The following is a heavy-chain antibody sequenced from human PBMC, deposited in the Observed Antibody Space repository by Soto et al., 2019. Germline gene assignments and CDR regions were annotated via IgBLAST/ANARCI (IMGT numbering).Heavy chain of an antibody. Sequence: SETLSLTCTVSGGSISSGDYYWSWIRQPPGKGLEWIGYIYYSGSTYYNPSLKSRVTISVGTSKNQFSLKLSSVTAADTAVYYCARLLWFGELLSTYYFDYWGQGTLVTVSS. J-gene: IGHJ4*02. CDR3: ARLLWFGELLSTYYFDY. CDR2: IYYSGST. V-gene: IGHV4-30-4*01. CDR1: GGSISSGDYY. D-gene: IGHD3-10*01.